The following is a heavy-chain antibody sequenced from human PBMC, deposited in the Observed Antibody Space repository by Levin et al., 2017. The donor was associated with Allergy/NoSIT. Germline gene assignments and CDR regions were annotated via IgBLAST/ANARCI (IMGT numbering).Heavy chain of an antibody. D-gene: IGHD3-22*01. CDR2: ISYDGSNK. CDR3: ATASDGGYSYYYYYDYGMDV. J-gene: IGHJ6*02. V-gene: IGHV3-30*03. Sequence: GGSLRLSCAASGFTFSSYGMHWVRQAPGKGLEWVAVISYDGSNKYYADSVKGRFTISRDNSKNTLYLQMNSLRAEDTAVYYCATASDGGYSYYYYYDYGMDVWGQGTTVTVSS. CDR1: GFTFSSYG.